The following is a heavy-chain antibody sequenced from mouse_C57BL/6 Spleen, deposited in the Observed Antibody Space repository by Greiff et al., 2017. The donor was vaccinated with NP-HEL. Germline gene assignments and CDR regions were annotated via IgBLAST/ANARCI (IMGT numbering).Heavy chain of an antibody. D-gene: IGHD1-1*01. Sequence: QVQLKESGPELVKPGASVKISCKASGYAFSSSWMNWVKQRPGKGLEWIGRIYPGDGDTNYNGKFKGKATLTADKSSSTAYMQLSSLTSEDSAVYFCARGGVVALYYYAMDYWGQGTSVTVSS. CDR2: IYPGDGDT. V-gene: IGHV1-82*01. CDR1: GYAFSSSW. J-gene: IGHJ4*01. CDR3: ARGGVVALYYYAMDY.